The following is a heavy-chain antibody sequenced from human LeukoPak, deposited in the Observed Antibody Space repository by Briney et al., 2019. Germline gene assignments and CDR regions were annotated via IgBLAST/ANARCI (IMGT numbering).Heavy chain of an antibody. CDR1: GGSISSGGYS. D-gene: IGHD5-18*01. J-gene: IGHJ4*02. V-gene: IGHV4-30-2*01. CDR2: IYHSGST. CDR3: ARQSPRYSYGSFDY. Sequence: SETLSLTCAVSGGSISSGGYSWSWIRQPPGKGLEWIGYIYHSGSTYYNPSLKSRVTISVDRSKNQFSLKLSSVTAADTAVYYCARQSPRYSYGSFDYWGQGTLVTVSS.